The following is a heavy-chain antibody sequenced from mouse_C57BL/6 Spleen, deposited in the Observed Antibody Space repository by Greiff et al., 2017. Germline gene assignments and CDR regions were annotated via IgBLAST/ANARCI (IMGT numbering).Heavy chain of an antibody. CDR2: LDPSDSYT. Sequence: QVQLQQPGAELVMPGASVKLSCKASGYTFTSYWMHWVKQRPGQGLEWIGELDPSDSYTNYNQKFKGKSTLTVDKSSSTAYMQLSSLTSEDSAVYYCARNYGYDGPVFDYWGQGTTLTVSS. D-gene: IGHD2-2*01. CDR1: GYTFTSYW. V-gene: IGHV1-69*01. CDR3: ARNYGYDGPVFDY. J-gene: IGHJ2*01.